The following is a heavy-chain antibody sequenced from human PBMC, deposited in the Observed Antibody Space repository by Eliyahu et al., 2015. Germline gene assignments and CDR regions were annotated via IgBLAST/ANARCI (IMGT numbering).Heavy chain of an antibody. Sequence: QVQLVQSGAEVKKPGSSVKVSCKASGGTFSSYAISWVRQAPGQGLEWMGGIIPIFGTANYAQKFQGRVTITADESTSTAYMELSSLRSEDTAVYYCAREPTLVVAATQGAFDIWGQGTMVTVSS. CDR2: IIPIFGTA. CDR1: GGTFSSYA. CDR3: AREPTLVVAATQGAFDI. J-gene: IGHJ3*02. D-gene: IGHD2-15*01. V-gene: IGHV1-69*01.